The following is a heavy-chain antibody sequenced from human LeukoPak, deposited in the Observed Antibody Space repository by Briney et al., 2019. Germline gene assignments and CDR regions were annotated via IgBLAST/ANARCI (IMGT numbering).Heavy chain of an antibody. J-gene: IGHJ4*02. Sequence: GGSLRLSCAASGFTFSSYGMHWVRQAPGKGLEWVAVISYDGSNKYYADSVKGRFTISRDNSKNTLYLQMNSLRAEDTAMYFCAKENSPFSGFGSSWYRVSYFDYWGQGTLVTVSS. CDR1: GFTFSSYG. D-gene: IGHD6-13*01. CDR2: ISYDGSNK. CDR3: AKENSPFSGFGSSWYRVSYFDY. V-gene: IGHV3-30*18.